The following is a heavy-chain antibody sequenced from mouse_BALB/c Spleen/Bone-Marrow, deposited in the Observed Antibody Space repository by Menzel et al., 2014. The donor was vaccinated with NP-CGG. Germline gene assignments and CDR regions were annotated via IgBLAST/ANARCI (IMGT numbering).Heavy chain of an antibody. V-gene: IGHV5-4*02. D-gene: IGHD2-14*01. CDR3: VRDGDYRYAY. CDR2: ISDGGTYT. Sequence: EVKVVESGGGLVKPGGSLKHSCAASGFTFSDYYIYWVRQTPEKRLEWVATISDGGTYTYYPDTVKGRFTISRDNAKNNLYLQMNGLKSEDTAMYYCVRDGDYRYAYWGQGTLVTVSA. J-gene: IGHJ3*01. CDR1: GFTFSDYY.